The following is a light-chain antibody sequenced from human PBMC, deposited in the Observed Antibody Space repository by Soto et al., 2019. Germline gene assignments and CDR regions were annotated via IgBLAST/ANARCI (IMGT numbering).Light chain of an antibody. Sequence: QSVLTQPPSVSAAPVQKVTISCSGSSSNIGNNYVSWYQQLPGTAPKLLIYENNKRPSGIPDRFSGSKSGTSATLGITGLQTGDEADYYCGTWDSSLSAGVFGTGTKVTVL. V-gene: IGLV1-51*02. J-gene: IGLJ1*01. CDR2: ENN. CDR1: SSNIGNNY. CDR3: GTWDSSLSAGV.